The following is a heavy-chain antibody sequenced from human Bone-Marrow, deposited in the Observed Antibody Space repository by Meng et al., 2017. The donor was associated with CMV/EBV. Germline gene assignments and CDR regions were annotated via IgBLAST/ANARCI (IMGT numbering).Heavy chain of an antibody. D-gene: IGHD2-2*01. CDR2: INPNSGGT. CDR3: ARGGDDCSSTTCYYY. CDR1: GYTFTGYY. V-gene: IGHV1-2*02. Sequence: ASVKVSCKASGYTFTGYYMHWVRQAPGQGLEWMGWINPNSGGTNYAQKFQGRVTMTRDTSINTAYMELSRLRSDDTAVYYCARGGDDCSSTTCYYYWGQGPLVNVSS. J-gene: IGHJ4*02.